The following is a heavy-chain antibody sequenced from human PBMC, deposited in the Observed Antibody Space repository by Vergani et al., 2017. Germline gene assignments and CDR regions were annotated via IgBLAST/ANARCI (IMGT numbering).Heavy chain of an antibody. CDR2: IYSGGST. Sequence: EVQLVESGGGLVQPGGSLRLSCAASGFTVSSNYMSWVRQAPGKGLEWGSVIYSGGSTYDADSVKGRFTISRHNSKNTLYLQMNSLRAEDTAVYYCARARGQYYFDYWGQGTLVTVSS. J-gene: IGHJ4*02. CDR3: ARARGQYYFDY. D-gene: IGHD6-19*01. V-gene: IGHV3-53*04. CDR1: GFTVSSNY.